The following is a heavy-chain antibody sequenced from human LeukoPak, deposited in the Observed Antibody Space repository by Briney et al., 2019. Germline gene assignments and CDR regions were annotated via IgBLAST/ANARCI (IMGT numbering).Heavy chain of an antibody. J-gene: IGHJ4*02. CDR3: ARARGGESHFDY. CDR2: IYYSGST. D-gene: IGHD2-21*01. V-gene: IGHV4-59*01. CDR1: GGSISSYY. Sequence: SETLSLTCTVSGGSISSYYWSWIRQPPGKGLEWIGYIYYSGSTNYNPSLKSRVTISVDTSKNQFSLKLSSVTAADTAVYYCARARGGESHFDYWGQGTLVSVFS.